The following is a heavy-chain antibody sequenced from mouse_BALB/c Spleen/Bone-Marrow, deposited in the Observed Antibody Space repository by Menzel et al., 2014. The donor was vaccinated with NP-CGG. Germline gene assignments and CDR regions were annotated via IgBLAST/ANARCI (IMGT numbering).Heavy chain of an antibody. Sequence: VQLQQSGPELVKPGASVKISCKTSGYTFTDYTLHWVKRSHGKSLEWIGGVNPNIGGTSYNQKFKGKASLTVNKSSTTAYMELRSLTSEDSAVYYGARGRWYYWGQGTTLTGSS. D-gene: IGHD2-3*01. V-gene: IGHV1-22*01. CDR2: VNPNIGGT. J-gene: IGHJ2*01. CDR3: ARGRWYY. CDR1: GYTFTDYT.